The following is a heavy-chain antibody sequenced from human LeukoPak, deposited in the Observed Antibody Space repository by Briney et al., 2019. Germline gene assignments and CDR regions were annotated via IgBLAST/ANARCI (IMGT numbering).Heavy chain of an antibody. CDR2: IYHSGST. Sequence: SETLSLTCAVSGGSISSSNWWSWVRPPPGKGLEWIGEIYHSGSTNYNPSLKSRVTISVDKSKNQFSLKLSSVTAADTAVYYCARVSYYYDSSGYYGYYFDYWGQGTLVTVSS. D-gene: IGHD3-22*01. J-gene: IGHJ4*02. V-gene: IGHV4-4*02. CDR3: ARVSYYYDSSGYYGYYFDY. CDR1: GGSISSSNW.